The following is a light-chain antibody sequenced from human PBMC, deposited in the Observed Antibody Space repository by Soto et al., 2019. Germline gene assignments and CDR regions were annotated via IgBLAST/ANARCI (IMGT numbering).Light chain of an antibody. V-gene: IGKV3D-15*01. J-gene: IGKJ1*01. CDR1: QSVSSN. CDR3: QQFRNWPWT. Sequence: ERVMTPSPATLCVSPGERATLSCRASQSVSSNLAWYQQKPGQAPRLLIHGASTRATGVPARISGSGSGTEFTLTISSLQSEDFAVYYCQQFRNWPWTSGQGTKVDIK. CDR2: GAS.